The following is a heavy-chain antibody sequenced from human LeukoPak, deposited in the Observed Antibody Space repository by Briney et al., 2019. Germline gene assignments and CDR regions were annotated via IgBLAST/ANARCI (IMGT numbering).Heavy chain of an antibody. CDR1: GFTFNSYA. J-gene: IGHJ4*02. Sequence: PGGSLRLSCAASGFTFNSYAMSWVRQAPGKGLEWVSTISGSGGRTYYADSEKGRFTISRDNSKNTLYLQMNSLRAEDTAVYYCAKSKNYYDSSDYFDYWGQGTLVTVSS. CDR3: AKSKNYYDSSDYFDY. D-gene: IGHD3-22*01. V-gene: IGHV3-23*01. CDR2: ISGSGGRT.